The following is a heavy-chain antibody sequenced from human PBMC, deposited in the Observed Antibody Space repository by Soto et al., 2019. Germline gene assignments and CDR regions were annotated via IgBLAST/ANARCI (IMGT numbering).Heavy chain of an antibody. Sequence: ASVKVSCKASGYTFTSYGISWARQAPGQGLEWMGWISAYNGNTNYAQKLQGRVTMTTDTSTSTAYMELRSLRSDDTAVYYCARDYGPSTYSHDSSGYPDAFDIWGQGTMVTVSS. V-gene: IGHV1-18*01. CDR1: GYTFTSYG. CDR2: ISAYNGNT. CDR3: ARDYGPSTYSHDSSGYPDAFDI. D-gene: IGHD3-22*01. J-gene: IGHJ3*02.